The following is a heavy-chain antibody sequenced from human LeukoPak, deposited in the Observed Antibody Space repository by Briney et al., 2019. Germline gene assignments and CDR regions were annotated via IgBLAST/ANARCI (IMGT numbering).Heavy chain of an antibody. CDR1: GFTFSSYS. V-gene: IGHV3-21*01. CDR3: ARVVGATASAVDY. Sequence: PGWSLRLSCAASGFTFSSYSMNWVRQAPGQGLEGVSSISSSSSYIYYADSVKGRFTISRDNAKNSLYLQMNSLRAEDTAVYYCARVVGATASAVDYWGQGTLVTVSS. J-gene: IGHJ4*02. D-gene: IGHD1-26*01. CDR2: ISSSSSYI.